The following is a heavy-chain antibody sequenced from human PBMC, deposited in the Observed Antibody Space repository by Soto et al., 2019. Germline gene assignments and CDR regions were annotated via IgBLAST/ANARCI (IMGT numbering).Heavy chain of an antibody. J-gene: IGHJ6*02. Sequence: SVKVSCKASGGTFSSYAISWVRQAPGQGLEWMGGIIPIFGTANYAQKFQGRVTITADESTSTAYMELSSLRSEDTAVYCCARSAQDFSGTIPQRQYYGMDVWGQGTTVTVSS. CDR2: IIPIFGTA. D-gene: IGHD2-2*01. CDR1: GGTFSSYA. V-gene: IGHV1-69*13. CDR3: ARSAQDFSGTIPQRQYYGMDV.